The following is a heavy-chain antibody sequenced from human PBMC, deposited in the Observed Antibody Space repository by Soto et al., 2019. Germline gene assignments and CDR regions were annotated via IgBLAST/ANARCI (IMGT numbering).Heavy chain of an antibody. CDR3: ARDSGYGVPDV. CDR1: GFTFTSYA. CDR2: ISGSGGYT. J-gene: IGHJ6*02. D-gene: IGHD4-17*01. V-gene: IGHV3-23*01. Sequence: PGGSLRLSCAASGFTFTSYAMSWVRQAPGKGLEWISGISGSGGYTFYADSVKGRFTISRDNSKNTLYLQMNSLRAEDTAVYYCARDSGYGVPDVWGQGTTVTVSS.